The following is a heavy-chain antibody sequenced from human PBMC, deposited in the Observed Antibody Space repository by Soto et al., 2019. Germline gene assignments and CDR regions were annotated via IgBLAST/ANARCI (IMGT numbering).Heavy chain of an antibody. CDR2: INHSGST. D-gene: IGHD2-8*02. Sequence: SETLSLTCAVYGWAFSGYYWTWVRQPPGTGLEWIGEINHSGSTNYNPSLKSRVTISVDTSKNQFSLKLTSVTAADTAVYYCARDTITGLFDYWGQGTLVSVSS. J-gene: IGHJ4*02. V-gene: IGHV4-34*01. CDR3: ARDTITGLFDY. CDR1: GWAFSGYY.